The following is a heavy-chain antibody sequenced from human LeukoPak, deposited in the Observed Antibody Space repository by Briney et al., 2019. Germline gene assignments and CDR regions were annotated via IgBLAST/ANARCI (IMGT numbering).Heavy chain of an antibody. J-gene: IGHJ6*02. V-gene: IGHV1-24*01. CDR3: ATGLTMVRGRLTRYYYYYYGMDV. Sequence: ASVKVSCKVSGYTLTKLSMHWVRQAPGKGLEWMGGFDPEDGETIYAQKFQGRITMTEDTSTDTAYMELSSLRSEDTAVYYCATGLTMVRGRLTRYYYYYYGMDVWGQGTTVTVSS. D-gene: IGHD3-10*01. CDR2: FDPEDGET. CDR1: GYTLTKLS.